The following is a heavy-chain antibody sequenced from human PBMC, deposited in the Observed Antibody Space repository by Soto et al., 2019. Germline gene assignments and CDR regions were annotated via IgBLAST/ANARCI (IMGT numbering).Heavy chain of an antibody. CDR1: GGTFSSYA. V-gene: IGHV1-69*12. J-gene: IGHJ4*02. CDR2: IIPIFGTA. D-gene: IGHD5-12*01. Sequence: QVQLVQSGAEVKKPGSSVKVSCKASGGTFSSYAISWVRQAPGQGLEWMGGIIPIFGTANYAQKFQGRVTRTAAESTRTAYMELSSLRSEDTAVYDCARGLVARQFLDYWGQGTLVTVSS. CDR3: ARGLVARQFLDY.